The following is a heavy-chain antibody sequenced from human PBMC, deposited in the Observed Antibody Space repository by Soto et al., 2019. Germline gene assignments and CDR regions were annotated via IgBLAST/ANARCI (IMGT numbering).Heavy chain of an antibody. Sequence: QVQLVQSGAEVKKPGSSVKVSCKASGGTFSSYAISWVRQAPGQGLEWMGGIIPIFGTANYAQKFQGRVTITADESTSTAYMELSSLRSEDTAVYYCARDFDFWSGYGRNGMDVWGQGTTVTVSS. CDR3: ARDFDFWSGYGRNGMDV. CDR1: GGTFSSYA. J-gene: IGHJ6*02. CDR2: IIPIFGTA. V-gene: IGHV1-69*12. D-gene: IGHD3-3*01.